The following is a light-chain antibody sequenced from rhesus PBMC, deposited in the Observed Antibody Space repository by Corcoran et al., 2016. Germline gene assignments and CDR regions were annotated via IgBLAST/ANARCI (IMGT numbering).Light chain of an antibody. CDR2: GAS. CDR3: YQHSSGLT. Sequence: QVILTQSPVTLSLSPGERATLSCRASQSVSPYLAWYQQKPGQAPRPLIYGASSRVTGIPDRFSGSGSGTDFTLTIASLEPEEAGVYHCYQHSSGLTFGGGTKVEIK. J-gene: IGKJ4*01. V-gene: IGKV3-10*01. CDR1: QSVSPY.